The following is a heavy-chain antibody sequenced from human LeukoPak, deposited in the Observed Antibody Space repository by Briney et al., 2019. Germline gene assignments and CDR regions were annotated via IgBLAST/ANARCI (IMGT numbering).Heavy chain of an antibody. V-gene: IGHV1-69*04. CDR1: GGTFSSYA. D-gene: IGHD6-13*01. CDR2: IIPILGIA. J-gene: IGHJ6*02. Sequence: SVKVSCKASGGTFSSYAISWVRQAPGQGLEWMGRIIPILGIANYAQRFQGRVTITADKSTSTAYMELSSLRSEDTAVYYCARGHTGVSGMDVWGQGTTVTVSS. CDR3: ARGHTGVSGMDV.